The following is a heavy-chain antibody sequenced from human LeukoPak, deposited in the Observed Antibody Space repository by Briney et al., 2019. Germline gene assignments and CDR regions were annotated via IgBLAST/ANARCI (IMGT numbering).Heavy chain of an antibody. CDR3: ARISYCGGDCYAFDY. Sequence: SGPVLAKPTETRTLTCPVSGFSLRNPRMGVSWIRQPPGKALESLAHIFSNDEKSYITSLNSRLTIFKDTSKSQVVLTMTNMAPVETAKYYCARISYCGGDCYAFDYWGQGTLVTVSS. CDR1: GFSLRNPRMG. CDR2: IFSNDEK. J-gene: IGHJ4*02. D-gene: IGHD2-21*02. V-gene: IGHV2-26*01.